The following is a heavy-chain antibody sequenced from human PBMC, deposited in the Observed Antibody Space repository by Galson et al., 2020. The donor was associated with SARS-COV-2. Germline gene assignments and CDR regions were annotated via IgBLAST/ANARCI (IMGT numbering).Heavy chain of an antibody. CDR2: ISPYNSNP. Sequence: ASVKVSCKASGYTFTTFYITWVRQAPGQGLEWMGKISPYNSNPNYTQKLQGRVTMTTDTSTSTAYMELRSLTSDDTAVYYCARSLSLGDCSGGSCFFYWGQGTLVTVSS. CDR1: GYTFTTFY. CDR3: ARSLSLGDCSGGSCFFY. J-gene: IGHJ4*02. D-gene: IGHD2-15*01. V-gene: IGHV1-18*01.